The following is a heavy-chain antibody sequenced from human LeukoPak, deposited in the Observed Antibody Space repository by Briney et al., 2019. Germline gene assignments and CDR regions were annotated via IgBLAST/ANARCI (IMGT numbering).Heavy chain of an antibody. CDR1: GGSISSGSYY. Sequence: SETLSLTCTVSGGSISSGSYYWSWIRQPAGKGLEWIGRIYTSGSTNYNPSLKSRVTISVDTSKNQFSLKLSSVTAADTAVYYCARDHRGYYFDYWGQGTLVTVSS. CDR3: ARDHRGYYFDY. D-gene: IGHD3-16*01. CDR2: IYTSGST. J-gene: IGHJ4*02. V-gene: IGHV4-61*02.